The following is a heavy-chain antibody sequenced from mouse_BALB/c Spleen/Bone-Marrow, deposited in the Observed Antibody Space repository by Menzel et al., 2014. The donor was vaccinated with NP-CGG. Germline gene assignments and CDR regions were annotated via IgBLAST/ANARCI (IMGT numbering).Heavy chain of an antibody. D-gene: IGHD1-3*01. V-gene: IGHV1-5*01. Sequence: VQLQPSGTVLARPGASVKMSCKASGYTFTSYWMHWVKQRPGQGLEWIGAIYPGNSDTSYNQKFKGKAKLTAVTSTSTAYMELSSLTNEDSAVYYCTGGKDYYAMDYWGQGTSVTVSS. CDR1: GYTFTSYW. CDR2: IYPGNSDT. CDR3: TGGKDYYAMDY. J-gene: IGHJ4*01.